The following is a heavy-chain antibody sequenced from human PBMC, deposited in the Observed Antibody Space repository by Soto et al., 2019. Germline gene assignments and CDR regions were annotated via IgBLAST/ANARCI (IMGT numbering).Heavy chain of an antibody. CDR2: IYYSGST. V-gene: IGHV4-39*01. D-gene: IGHD1-1*01. Sequence: ETLSLTCTVSGGSISSSNYYWGWIRQPPGKGLEWIGSIYYSGSTYYNPSLKSRVTISVDTSKNQFSLKLSSVTAADTAVYYCARQTTYYYYGMDVWGQGTTVTVSS. CDR1: GGSISSSNYY. CDR3: ARQTTYYYYGMDV. J-gene: IGHJ6*02.